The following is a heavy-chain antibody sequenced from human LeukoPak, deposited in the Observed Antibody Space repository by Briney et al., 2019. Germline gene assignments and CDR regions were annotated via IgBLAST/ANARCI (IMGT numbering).Heavy chain of an antibody. D-gene: IGHD5-24*01. J-gene: IGHJ4*02. CDR1: DGSISGYY. CDR2: IYYSGST. V-gene: IGHV4-59*01. CDR3: ARALMATIEY. Sequence: SETLSLTCTVSDGSISGYYWSWIRQPPGKGLEWIGYIYYSGSTNYNPSLDGRVTMSVDTSKKQFSLRVSSVTAADTAVYYCARALMATIEYWGQGTLVTVSS.